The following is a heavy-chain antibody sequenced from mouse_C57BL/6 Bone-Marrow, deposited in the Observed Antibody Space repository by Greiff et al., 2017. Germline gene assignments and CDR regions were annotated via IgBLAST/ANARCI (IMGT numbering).Heavy chain of an antibody. CDR3: AKVVSSHWYFDV. V-gene: IGHV1-7*01. J-gene: IGHJ1*03. CDR1: GYTFTSYW. D-gene: IGHD1-1*01. CDR2: INPSSGYT. Sequence: VQVVESGAELAKPGASVKLSCKASGYTFTSYWMHWVKQRPGQGLEWIGYINPSSGYTKYNQKFKDKATLTADKSSSTAYMQLISLTYEDSAVYYCAKVVSSHWYFDVWGTGTTVTVSS.